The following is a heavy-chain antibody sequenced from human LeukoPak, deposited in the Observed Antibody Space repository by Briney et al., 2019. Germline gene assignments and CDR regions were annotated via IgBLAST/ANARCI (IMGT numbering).Heavy chain of an antibody. V-gene: IGHV4-59*08. CDR3: ARHSDYGDYEGGAFDI. D-gene: IGHD4-17*01. J-gene: IGHJ3*02. CDR1: GGSISSYY. CDR2: IYYSGST. Sequence: SETLSLTCTVSGGSISSYYWGWIRQPPGKGLEWIGYIYYSGSTNYNPSLKSRVTISVDTSKNQFSLKLSSVTAADTAVYYCARHSDYGDYEGGAFDIWGQGTMVTVSS.